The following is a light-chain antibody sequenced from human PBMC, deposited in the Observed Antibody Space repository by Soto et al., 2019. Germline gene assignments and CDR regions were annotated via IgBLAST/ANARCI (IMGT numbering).Light chain of an antibody. CDR3: QQYNTFWT. Sequence: DIQMTQSPSTLSASVGDRVTITCRASQSISSWLAWYQQKPGKAPKLLIYKASTLESGVPSRFSGSGSGTEFPLTISSLLPDDFATYYCQQYNTFWTFGQGTKVEIK. V-gene: IGKV1-5*03. CDR2: KAS. J-gene: IGKJ1*01. CDR1: QSISSW.